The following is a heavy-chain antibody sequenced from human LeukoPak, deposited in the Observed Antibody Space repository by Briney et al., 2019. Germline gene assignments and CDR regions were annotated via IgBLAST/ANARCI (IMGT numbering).Heavy chain of an antibody. Sequence: SETLSLTCAVYGGSFSGFYWSWIRQPPGNGLELIGEINHSGSTNYNASLKSRVTISVDTSKNQFSLKLSSVTAADTAVYYCARGGYGDGRYLDLWGRGTLVTVSS. CDR3: ARGGYGDGRYLDL. D-gene: IGHD4-17*01. CDR2: INHSGST. J-gene: IGHJ2*01. V-gene: IGHV4-34*01. CDR1: GGSFSGFY.